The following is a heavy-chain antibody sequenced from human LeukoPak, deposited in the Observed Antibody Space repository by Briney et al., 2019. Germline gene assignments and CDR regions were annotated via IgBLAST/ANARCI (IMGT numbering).Heavy chain of an antibody. V-gene: IGHV3-73*01. J-gene: IGHJ4*02. Sequence: PGGSLKLSCAASGFTFSGSAMHWVRQASGKGLEWVGRIRSKANSYATAYAASVKGRFTISRDDSKNTAYLQTNSLITEDTAVYYCTRRDTAMVNFDYWGQGTLVTVSS. D-gene: IGHD5-18*01. CDR2: IRSKANSYAT. CDR3: TRRDTAMVNFDY. CDR1: GFTFSGSA.